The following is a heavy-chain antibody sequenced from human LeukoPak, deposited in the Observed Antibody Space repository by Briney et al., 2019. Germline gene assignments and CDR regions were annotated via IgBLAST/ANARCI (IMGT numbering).Heavy chain of an antibody. V-gene: IGHV3-74*01. J-gene: IGHJ4*02. CDR3: ARAPVRGYYASFDY. CDR2: INTDGSIT. CDR1: GFTFSSNW. Sequence: GGSLRLSCAASGFTFSSNWMHWVRQAAGKGLVWVSRINTDGSITNYADSVRGRFTISRDNAKNTLYLQMNSLRAEDTAVYYCARAPVRGYYASFDYWGQGTLVTVSS. D-gene: IGHD3-22*01.